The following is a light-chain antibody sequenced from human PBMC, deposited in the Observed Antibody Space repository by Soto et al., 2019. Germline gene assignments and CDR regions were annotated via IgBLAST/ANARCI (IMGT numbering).Light chain of an antibody. J-gene: IGKJ5*01. CDR2: RAS. V-gene: IGKV3D-15*01. CDR1: QSVSSN. CDR3: QQYNKWPRT. Sequence: EIVMTQSPATLSVSPGERATLSCRASQSVSSNLAWYQQKPGQAPRLLIYRASTRATGIPARFSGSGSGTEFTLTISSLQSEDFAVYYCQQYNKWPRTFGQGTRLEI.